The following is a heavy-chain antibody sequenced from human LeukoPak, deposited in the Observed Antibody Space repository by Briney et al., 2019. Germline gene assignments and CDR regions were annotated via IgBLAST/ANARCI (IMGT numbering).Heavy chain of an antibody. CDR3: ARELSSGWLQPTRYFDY. CDR1: GFTVSGNY. D-gene: IGHD5-24*01. CDR2: IYSGGTT. Sequence: PGGSLRLSCAVSGFTVSGNYMSWVRQAPGKGLEWVSLIYSGGTTYYADSVKGRFTISRDNSKNTLYLQMNSLRAEDTAVYYCARELSSGWLQPTRYFDYWGQGALVTVSS. V-gene: IGHV3-53*01. J-gene: IGHJ4*02.